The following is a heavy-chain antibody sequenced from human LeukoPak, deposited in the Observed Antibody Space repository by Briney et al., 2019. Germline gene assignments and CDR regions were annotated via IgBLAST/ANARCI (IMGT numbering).Heavy chain of an antibody. D-gene: IGHD3-22*01. CDR2: ISSSSSTI. CDR1: GFTFSSYS. J-gene: IGHJ4*02. Sequence: GGSLRLSCAASGFTFSSYSMNWVRQAPGKGLEWVSYISSSSSTIYYADSVKGRFTISRDNAKNSLYLQMNSLRDEDTAVYYCARETDYYYGSSGYYRLLDYWGQGTLVTVSS. CDR3: ARETDYYYGSSGYYRLLDY. V-gene: IGHV3-48*02.